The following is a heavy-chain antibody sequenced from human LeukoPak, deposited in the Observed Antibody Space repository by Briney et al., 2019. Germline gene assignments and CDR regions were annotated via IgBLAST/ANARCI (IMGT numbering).Heavy chain of an antibody. CDR2: IYYSGST. CDR3: ARAVTGYSSSWYGY. CDR1: GGSISSYY. Sequence: PSETLSLTCTVSGGSISSYYWSWLRQPPGKGLEWIGYIYYSGSTNYNPSLKSRVTISVDTSKNQFSLKLSSVTAADTAVYYCARAVTGYSSSWYGYWGQGTLVTVSS. V-gene: IGHV4-59*01. J-gene: IGHJ4*02. D-gene: IGHD6-13*01.